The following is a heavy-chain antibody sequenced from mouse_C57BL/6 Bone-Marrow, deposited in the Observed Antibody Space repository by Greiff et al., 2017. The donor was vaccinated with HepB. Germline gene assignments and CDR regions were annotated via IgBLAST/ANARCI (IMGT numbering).Heavy chain of an antibody. Sequence: EVNLVESGEGLVKPGGSLKLSCAASGFTFSSYAMSWVRQTPEKRLEWVAYISSGGDYIYYADTVKGRFTISRDNARNTLYLQMSSLKSEDTAMYYCTRDPHYYGSSYWYFDVWGTGTTVTVSS. D-gene: IGHD1-1*01. V-gene: IGHV5-9-1*02. J-gene: IGHJ1*03. CDR3: TRDPHYYGSSYWYFDV. CDR1: GFTFSSYA. CDR2: ISSGGDYI.